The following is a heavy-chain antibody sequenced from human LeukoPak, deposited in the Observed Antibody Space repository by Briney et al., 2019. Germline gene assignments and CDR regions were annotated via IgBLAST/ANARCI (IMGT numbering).Heavy chain of an antibody. CDR2: IYTNGDT. J-gene: IGHJ6*03. CDR1: GGSITGGSISNYY. V-gene: IGHV4-4*07. CDR3: ARRNYFYYYLDV. Sequence: SETLSLTCAASGGSITGGSISNYYWAWIRQPAGKRLEWIGRIYTNGDTHHNPSLKSRVTMSVDTSKNQFSLKLTSVTAADTAVYYCARRNYFYYYLDVWGKGTTVTVSS.